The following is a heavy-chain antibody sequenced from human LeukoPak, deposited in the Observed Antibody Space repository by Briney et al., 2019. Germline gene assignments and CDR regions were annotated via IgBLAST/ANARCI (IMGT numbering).Heavy chain of an antibody. J-gene: IGHJ3*02. CDR2: MSGSGGST. D-gene: IGHD3-9*01. Sequence: GGSLRLSCAASGFTFRSYAMSWVRQAPGKGLEGVSGMSGSGGSTYYADAVKGRFTISRDNWNNTLYLQMNSLRAEDTAVYFCAKNQAPFGWVGHDAFDIWGQGTMVTVSS. CDR1: GFTFRSYA. V-gene: IGHV3-23*01. CDR3: AKNQAPFGWVGHDAFDI.